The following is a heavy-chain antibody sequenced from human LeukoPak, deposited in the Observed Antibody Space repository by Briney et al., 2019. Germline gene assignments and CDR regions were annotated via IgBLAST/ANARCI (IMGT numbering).Heavy chain of an antibody. CDR2: IYYSGST. J-gene: IGHJ4*02. Sequence: SETLSLTCTVSGGSISSYYWSWIRQPPGKGLEWIGYIYYSGSTNYNPSLKSRVTISVDTSKNQFSLKLSSVTAADTAVYYCAGDRPSSGFDYWGQGTLVTVSS. CDR1: GGSISSYY. V-gene: IGHV4-59*01. D-gene: IGHD6-19*01. CDR3: AGDRPSSGFDY.